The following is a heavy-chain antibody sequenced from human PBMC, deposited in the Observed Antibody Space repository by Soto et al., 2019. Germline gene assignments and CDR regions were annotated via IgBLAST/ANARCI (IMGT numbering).Heavy chain of an antibody. D-gene: IGHD3-10*01. CDR3: ARFMVRGVIPHYYYGMDV. CDR2: IIPIFGTA. CDR1: GGTFSSYA. J-gene: IGHJ6*02. V-gene: IGHV1-69*12. Sequence: QVQLVQSGAEVKKPGSSVKVSCKASGGTFSSYAISWVRQAPGQGLEWMGGIIPIFGTANYAQKFQGRVTITADESTSTAYMELSSLRSEDTAVYYCARFMVRGVIPHYYYGMDVWGQGTTVTVSS.